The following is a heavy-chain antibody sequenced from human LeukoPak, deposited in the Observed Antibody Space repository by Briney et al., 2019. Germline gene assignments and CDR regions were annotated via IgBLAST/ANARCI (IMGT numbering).Heavy chain of an antibody. J-gene: IGHJ5*02. V-gene: IGHV5-51*01. CDR1: GHTFTSYW. D-gene: IGHD6-19*01. Sequence: AGESLKISCKGSGHTFTSYWIAWVRQMPGKGLEWMGIIYPGDSATRYSPSFQGQVTISADKFISTAYLQWSSLKASDTAMYYCAIQLGGSSNGRYWFDTWGQGTLVTVSS. CDR3: AIQLGGSSNGRYWFDT. CDR2: IYPGDSAT.